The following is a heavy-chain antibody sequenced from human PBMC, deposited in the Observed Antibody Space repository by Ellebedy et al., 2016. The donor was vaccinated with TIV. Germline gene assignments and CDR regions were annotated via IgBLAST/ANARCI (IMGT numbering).Heavy chain of an antibody. V-gene: IGHV3-13*01. D-gene: IGHD3-16*01. CDR1: GFTFRTYD. Sequence: GGSLGLSCAASGFTFRTYDMHWVRQTTGKGLEWVSVIGTAGDTYYPGSVKGRFTISRENAKNSLYLQMNSLRAEDTAVYYCARVRFGDTAVDYWGQGTLVTVSS. CDR2: IGTAGDT. CDR3: ARVRFGDTAVDY. J-gene: IGHJ4*03.